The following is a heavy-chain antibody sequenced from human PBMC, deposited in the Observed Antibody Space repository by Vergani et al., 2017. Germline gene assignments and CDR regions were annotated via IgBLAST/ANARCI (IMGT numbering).Heavy chain of an antibody. CDR3: ARIGPVLAYCGGDCYSGFDY. Sequence: EVQLLESGGGLVQPGGSLRLSCAASGFTFSSYAMSWVRQAQGKGLEWVSAISGSGGSKYYAASVKGRFTISRDNSKNTLYLQMNSLRAEDTAVYYCARIGPVLAYCGGDCYSGFDYWGQGTLVTVSS. CDR1: GFTFSSYA. J-gene: IGHJ4*02. CDR2: ISGSGGSK. D-gene: IGHD2-21*01. V-gene: IGHV3-23*01.